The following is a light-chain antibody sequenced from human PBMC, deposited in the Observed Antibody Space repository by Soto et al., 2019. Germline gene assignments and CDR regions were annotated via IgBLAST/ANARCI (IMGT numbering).Light chain of an antibody. CDR1: QAISNY. V-gene: IGKV1-27*01. J-gene: IGKJ5*01. Sequence: DIRMTQSPSSLSASVGDRVTITCRASQAISNYLAWYQQRPGKVPKLLIYGASTLQPGVPSRFSGSGSGTDFTLTISSPQPEDVATYYCQQLNSYPITFGQGTRLEIK. CDR2: GAS. CDR3: QQLNSYPIT.